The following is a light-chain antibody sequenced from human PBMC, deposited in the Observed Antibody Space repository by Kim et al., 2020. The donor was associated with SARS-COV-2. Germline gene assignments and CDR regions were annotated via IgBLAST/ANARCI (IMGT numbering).Light chain of an antibody. J-gene: IGKJ1*01. CDR3: QQCGTSRT. V-gene: IGKV3-20*01. CDR1: QSVRNNC. Sequence: EIVLTQSPGTLSLSPGERATLSCRASQSVRNNCLAWYQQKPGQSPRLLIYAASTRATGIPDRFSGSGSGTDFTLTISRLEPEDVAVYFCQQCGTSRTFGRGTKVDIK. CDR2: AAS.